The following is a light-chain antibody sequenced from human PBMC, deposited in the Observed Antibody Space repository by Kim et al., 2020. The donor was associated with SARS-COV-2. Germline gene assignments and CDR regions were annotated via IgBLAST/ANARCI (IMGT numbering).Light chain of an antibody. CDR3: QQYYNWPLYT. CDR1: QSISSN. Sequence: EIVMTQSPATLSLSPGERATLSCRASQSISSNLAWYQHNPGQAPRLLLYGASARATCIPARFSGSGSGTDFTLTISSLQSEDFAVYYCQQYYNWPLYTFGQGTKLEI. CDR2: GAS. J-gene: IGKJ2*01. V-gene: IGKV3-15*01.